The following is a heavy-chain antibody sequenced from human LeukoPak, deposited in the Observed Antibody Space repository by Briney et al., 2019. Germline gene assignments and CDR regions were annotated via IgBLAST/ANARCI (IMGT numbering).Heavy chain of an antibody. Sequence: PGGSLRLSCEISGFIFIDYWMHWVRQVPGKGPVWVSRINPDGTATNYADSVKGRFIIYRDNAKNTLYLQMNSLRVEDTAMYYCARSLPGLDVWGQGTTVTVSS. J-gene: IGHJ6*02. CDR2: INPDGTAT. V-gene: IGHV3-74*01. CDR1: GFIFIDYW. CDR3: ARSLPGLDV.